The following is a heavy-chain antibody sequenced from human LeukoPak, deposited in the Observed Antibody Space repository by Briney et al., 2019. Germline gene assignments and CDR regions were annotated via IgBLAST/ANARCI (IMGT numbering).Heavy chain of an antibody. CDR1: GFTFSGYA. J-gene: IGHJ4*02. V-gene: IGHV3-30*01. Sequence: GRPLRLSCAASGFTFSGYAIHWVRQAPGKGLEWVAVISYDGSNKKYADSVKGRFTISRDNSKNTLYLQMNSLRAEDTAVYYCARGSTSWYSNFNYWGQGTLVTVSS. CDR3: ARGSTSWYSNFNY. D-gene: IGHD6-13*01. CDR2: ISYDGSNK.